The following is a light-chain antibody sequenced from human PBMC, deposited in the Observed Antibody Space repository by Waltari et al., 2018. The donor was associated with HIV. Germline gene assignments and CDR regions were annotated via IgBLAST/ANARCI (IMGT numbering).Light chain of an antibody. Sequence: QSALTQPASVSGSPGQSITISCTGTSSDIGNYNLVSWYQQHPGKAPKLIIYEAIKRPSGVSDLISGSKSANTASLTISGLQAEDEADYYCSSYGGSSNWLFGGGTKLTVL. CDR3: SSYGGSSNWL. J-gene: IGLJ2*01. CDR2: EAI. V-gene: IGLV2-23*01. CDR1: SSDIGNYNL.